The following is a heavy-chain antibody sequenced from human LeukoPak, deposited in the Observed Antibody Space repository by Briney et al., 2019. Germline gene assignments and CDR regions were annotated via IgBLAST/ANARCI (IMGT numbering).Heavy chain of an antibody. V-gene: IGHV1-69*04. J-gene: IGHJ2*01. D-gene: IGHD6-6*01. CDR1: GGTFSSYA. Sequence: ASVKVSCKASGGTFSSYAISRVRQAPGQGLEWMGRIIPILGIINYAQKFQGRVTITADKSTSTAYMELSSLRSEDTAVYYCAGPLKSIAARYFDLWGRGTLVTVSS. CDR3: AGPLKSIAARYFDL. CDR2: IIPILGII.